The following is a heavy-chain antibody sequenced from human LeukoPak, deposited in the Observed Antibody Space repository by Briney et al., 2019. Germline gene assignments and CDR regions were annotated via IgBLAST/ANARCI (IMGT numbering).Heavy chain of an antibody. CDR1: GYTFTGYY. CDR2: INPNSGGT. D-gene: IGHD3-16*02. J-gene: IGHJ5*02. V-gene: IGHV1-2*02. Sequence: GASVKVSCKAFGYTFTGYYMHWVRQAPGQGLEWMGWINPNSGGTNYAQKFQGRVTMTRDTSISTAYMELSRLRSDDTAVYYCARDIVGSSGDNWFDPWGQGTLVTVSS. CDR3: ARDIVGSSGDNWFDP.